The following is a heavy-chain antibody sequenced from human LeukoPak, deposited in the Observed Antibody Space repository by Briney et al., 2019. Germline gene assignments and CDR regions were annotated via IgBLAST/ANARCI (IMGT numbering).Heavy chain of an antibody. V-gene: IGHV3-33*01. CDR1: GISFSSHG. J-gene: IGHJ4*02. CDR3: ARARNDYDSNGFSFLDY. Sequence: GGSLRLSCAASGISFSSHGMHWVRQAPGKGLEWVAVIWYDGSNIYYADSVKGRFTISRDNSKSTLYLQMNSLRAEDTALYYCARARNDYDSNGFSFLDYWGQRTLVTVSS. CDR2: IWYDGSNI. D-gene: IGHD3-22*01.